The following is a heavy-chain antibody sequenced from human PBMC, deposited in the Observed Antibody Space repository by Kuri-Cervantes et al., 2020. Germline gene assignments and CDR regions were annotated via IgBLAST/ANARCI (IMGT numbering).Heavy chain of an antibody. CDR3: VRRQGWSGMDV. Sequence: GGSLRLSCAASGFTFSSYWMHWVRQAPGKGLVWVSRINSDGSSTSYADSVKGRFTISRDNGKNSLYLQMNSLRDEDTALYYCVRRQGWSGMDVWGQGTTVTVSS. J-gene: IGHJ6*02. CDR1: GFTFSSYW. CDR2: INSDGSST. V-gene: IGHV3-74*01.